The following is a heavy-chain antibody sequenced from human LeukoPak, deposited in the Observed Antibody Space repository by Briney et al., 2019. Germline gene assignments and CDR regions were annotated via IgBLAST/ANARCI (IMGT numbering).Heavy chain of an antibody. CDR1: GDTLTELS. CDR2: FVPEDGET. J-gene: IGHJ4*02. D-gene: IGHD3-10*01. CDR3: ATLPRGHLFDS. V-gene: IGHV1-24*01. Sequence: ASVKVSCKLSGDTLTELSMHWVRQSPGKGLEWMGGFVPEDGETIYAQKFQGRVTMTEDTSTDTAYMELSSLRSDDTAVYFCATLPRGHLFDSSGQGTLVTVSS.